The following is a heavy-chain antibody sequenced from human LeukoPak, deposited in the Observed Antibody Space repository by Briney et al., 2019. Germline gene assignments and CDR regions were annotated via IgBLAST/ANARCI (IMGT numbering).Heavy chain of an antibody. V-gene: IGHV4-4*07. CDR1: GGSISSYY. Sequence: SETLSLTCTVSGGSISSYYWNWIRQPAGKGLERIGRIFTSGSTNYNPSLKSRVTMSVDTSKNQFSLKLSSVTAADTAVYYCARGSNYVGFDYWGQGTLVTVSS. CDR2: IFTSGST. D-gene: IGHD4-11*01. J-gene: IGHJ4*02. CDR3: ARGSNYVGFDY.